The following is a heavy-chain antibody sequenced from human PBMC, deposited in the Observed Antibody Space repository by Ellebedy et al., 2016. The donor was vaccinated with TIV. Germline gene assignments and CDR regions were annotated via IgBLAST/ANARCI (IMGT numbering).Heavy chain of an antibody. D-gene: IGHD3-22*01. CDR2: INPSGGDT. CDR1: GYTFTSYY. V-gene: IGHV1-46*01. CDR3: ARGDKYYYESSGYYYTY. J-gene: IGHJ4*02. Sequence: ASVKVSCKASGYTFTSYYFYWVRQAPGQGLEWMGIINPSGGDTNYAQRFQGRVTMTRDTSKSTVYMELSSLRSEDPAVYYCARGDKYYYESSGYYYTYWGQGTLVAVSS.